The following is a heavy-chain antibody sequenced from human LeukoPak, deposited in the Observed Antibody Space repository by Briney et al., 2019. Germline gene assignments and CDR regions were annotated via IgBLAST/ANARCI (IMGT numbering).Heavy chain of an antibody. Sequence: GSLRLSCAASGFTVSNNYMNWVRQAPGKGLEWVSVMYSGGSTYYTDSVKGRFTISRDNFRNTLYLQMNSLRAEDTAVYYCASYSSWGQGTLVTVSS. CDR1: GFTVSNNY. D-gene: IGHD3-10*01. CDR3: ASYSS. CDR2: MYSGGST. V-gene: IGHV3-66*01. J-gene: IGHJ4*02.